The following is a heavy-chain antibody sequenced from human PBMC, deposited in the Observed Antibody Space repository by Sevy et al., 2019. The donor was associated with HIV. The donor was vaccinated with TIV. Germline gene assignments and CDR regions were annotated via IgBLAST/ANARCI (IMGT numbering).Heavy chain of an antibody. CDR1: GYSFTSYW. J-gene: IGHJ6*03. CDR3: ARTQGIAVAGTRSNYYYYMDV. CDR2: IDPSDSYT. D-gene: IGHD6-19*01. V-gene: IGHV5-10-1*01. Sequence: GESLKISCKGSGYSFTSYWISWVRQMPGKGLEWMGRIDPSDSYTNYSPSFQGHVTISGDKSISTAYLQWSSLKASDTAMYYCARTQGIAVAGTRSNYYYYMDVWGKGTTVTVSS.